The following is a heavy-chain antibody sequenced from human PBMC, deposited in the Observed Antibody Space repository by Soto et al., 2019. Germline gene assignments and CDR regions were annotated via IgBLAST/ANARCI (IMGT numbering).Heavy chain of an antibody. CDR2: INHSGST. V-gene: IGHV4-34*01. D-gene: IGHD2-8*02. Sequence: QVQLQQWGAGLLKPSETLSLTCAVYGGSFSGYYWTWIRQPPGTGLEWIREINHSGSTNYNPSPKRXVTISVDTSTNQFSLKLTSVTAADTAVYYCARDKITGLFDYWGQGTLVTVSS. CDR1: GGSFSGYY. CDR3: ARDKITGLFDY. J-gene: IGHJ4*02.